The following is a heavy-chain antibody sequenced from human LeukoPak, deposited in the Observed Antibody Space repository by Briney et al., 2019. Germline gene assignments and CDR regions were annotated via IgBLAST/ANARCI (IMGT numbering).Heavy chain of an antibody. CDR3: AKAHYSDSSGYPSGLDV. CDR1: GFTYSSYA. CDR2: IRGSGGST. D-gene: IGHD3-22*01. J-gene: IGHJ6*02. Sequence: PGGSLRLSCAASGFTYSSYAMRWVRQARGKGLEWVSAIRGSGGSTYYAESVKGGFTISRDNYKNRLYLQMNSLRAEDTAVYSCAKAHYSDSSGYPSGLDVWGQGTTVTVSS. V-gene: IGHV3-23*01.